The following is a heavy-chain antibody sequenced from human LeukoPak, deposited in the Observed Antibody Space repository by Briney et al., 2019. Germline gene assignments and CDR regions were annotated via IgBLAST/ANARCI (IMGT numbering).Heavy chain of an antibody. CDR3: ARHRVVGIAAAGTSWFDP. CDR2: IYYSGST. Sequence: PSETLSLTCTVSGDSIRRSSYYWGWIRQPPGKGLEWIGSIYYSGSTYYNPSLKSRVTISVDTSKNQFSLKLSSVTAADTAVYYCARHRVVGIAAAGTSWFDPWGQGTLVTVSS. D-gene: IGHD6-13*01. CDR1: GDSIRRSSYY. V-gene: IGHV4-39*01. J-gene: IGHJ5*02.